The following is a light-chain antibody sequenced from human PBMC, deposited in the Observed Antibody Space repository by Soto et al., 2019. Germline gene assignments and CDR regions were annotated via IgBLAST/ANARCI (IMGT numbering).Light chain of an antibody. V-gene: IGKV3-15*01. J-gene: IGKJ1*01. CDR1: QSVGNN. Sequence: EIVMTQTPATASVYPSDGATLYSRASQSVGNNLAWYQQKPGQAPSLFIFGASVRATGIPARFSGSGSGTEFTLTISSLQPEDFATYYCLQHDIFPWTFGQGTKV. CDR2: GAS. CDR3: LQHDIFPWT.